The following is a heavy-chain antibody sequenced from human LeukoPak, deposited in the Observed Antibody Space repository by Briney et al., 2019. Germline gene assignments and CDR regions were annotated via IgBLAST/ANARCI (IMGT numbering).Heavy chain of an antibody. V-gene: IGHV3-33*01. CDR2: TWYDGGNK. Sequence: GGSLRLSCAASGFTFSSYGMHWVRQAPGKGLEWVAVTWYDGGNKYYADSVKGRFTISRDNSKNTLYLQMNSLRAEDTAVYYCARDGDYYDSSGQFDYWGQGTLVTVSS. CDR3: ARDGDYYDSSGQFDY. D-gene: IGHD3-22*01. J-gene: IGHJ4*02. CDR1: GFTFSSYG.